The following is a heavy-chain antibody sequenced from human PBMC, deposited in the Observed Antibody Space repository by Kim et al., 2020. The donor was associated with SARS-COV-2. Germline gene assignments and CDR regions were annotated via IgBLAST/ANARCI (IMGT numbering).Heavy chain of an antibody. J-gene: IGHJ4*02. V-gene: IGHV3-11*06. CDR3: VRTRLRSFDS. CDR2: ISAFTDYT. CDR1: GFPFSDYY. Sequence: GGSLRLSCDASGFPFSDYYMSWIRQAPGKGLEWVGYISAFTDYTNYADSVKGRFTISRDHAKRSLFLEMNSLRVEDTAVYYCVRTRLRSFDSWGRGTLVTVSS.